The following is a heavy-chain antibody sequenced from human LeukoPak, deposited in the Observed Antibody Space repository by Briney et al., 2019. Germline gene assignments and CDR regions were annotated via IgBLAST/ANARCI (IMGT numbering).Heavy chain of an antibody. CDR1: GFTVSSNY. Sequence: PGGSLRLSCAASGFTVSSNYMSWVRQAPGKGQEWVSVIYSGGSTYYADSVKGRFTISRDNSKNTLYLQMNSLRAEDTAVYYCARDQNCGGDCYGFDYWGQGTLVTVSS. V-gene: IGHV3-66*02. CDR2: IYSGGST. D-gene: IGHD2-21*01. CDR3: ARDQNCGGDCYGFDY. J-gene: IGHJ4*02.